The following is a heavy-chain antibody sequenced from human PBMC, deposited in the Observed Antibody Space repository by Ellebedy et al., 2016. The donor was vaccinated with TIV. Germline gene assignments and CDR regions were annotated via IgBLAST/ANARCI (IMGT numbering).Heavy chain of an antibody. V-gene: IGHV1-69*06. Sequence: SVKVSCXASGGTFGNNGISWVRQAPGQGLDWMGGIMPIFDTVDYAQKFQGRVTITADKSTSTVYMELRSLRSADTAVYYCARDRGELDFDYWGQGTLVSVSS. J-gene: IGHJ4*02. CDR1: GGTFGNNG. CDR2: IMPIFDTV. CDR3: ARDRGELDFDY. D-gene: IGHD3-10*01.